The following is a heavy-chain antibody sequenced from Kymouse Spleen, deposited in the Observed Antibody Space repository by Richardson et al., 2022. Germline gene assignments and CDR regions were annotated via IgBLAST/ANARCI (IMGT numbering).Heavy chain of an antibody. CDR3: AKDRIPVRDYYGMDV. V-gene: IGHV3-9*01. CDR2: ISWNSGSI. Sequence: EVQLVESGGGLVQPGRSLRLSCAASGFTFDDYAMHWVRQAPGKGLEWVSGISWNSGSIGYADSVKGRFTISRDNAKNSLYLQMNSLRAEDTALYYCAKDRIPVRDYYGMDVWGQGTTVTVSS. J-gene: IGHJ6*02. D-gene: IGHD2-21*02,IGHD6-6*01. CDR1: GFTFDDYA.